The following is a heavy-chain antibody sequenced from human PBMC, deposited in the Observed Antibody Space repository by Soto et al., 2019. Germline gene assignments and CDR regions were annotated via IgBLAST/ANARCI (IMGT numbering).Heavy chain of an antibody. V-gene: IGHV1-18*01. D-gene: IGHD2-2*02. CDR1: GYTFTSYG. Sequence: VKVSCKASGYTFTSYGISWVRQAPGQGLEWMGWISAYNGNTNYAQKLQGRVTMTTDTSTSTAYMELRSLRSDDTAVYYCARERIVVVPAAIFDYWGQGTLVNVSS. J-gene: IGHJ4*02. CDR3: ARERIVVVPAAIFDY. CDR2: ISAYNGNT.